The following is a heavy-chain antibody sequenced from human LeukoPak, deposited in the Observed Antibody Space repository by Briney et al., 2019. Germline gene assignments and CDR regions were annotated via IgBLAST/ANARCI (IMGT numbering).Heavy chain of an antibody. CDR2: IYTSGST. D-gene: IGHD2-2*01. J-gene: IGHJ4*02. CDR1: GGSISSYY. CDR3: ARERGVPAALGAYYFDY. Sequence: SETLSLTCTVSGGSISSYYWSWIRQPAGKGLEWIGRIYTSGSTNYNPSLKSRVTMSVDPSKNQFSLKLSSVTAADTAVYYCARERGVPAALGAYYFDYWGQGTLVTVSS. V-gene: IGHV4-4*07.